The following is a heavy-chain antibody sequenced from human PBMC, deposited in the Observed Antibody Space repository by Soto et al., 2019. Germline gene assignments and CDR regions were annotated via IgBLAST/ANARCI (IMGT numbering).Heavy chain of an antibody. CDR2: LNPNGTFT. Sequence: EVQLVESGGGLVQPGGSLRLSCAGSGFTFSGYWMHWVRQAPGKGPVWVSRLNPNGTFTTNADSVKGRFTISRDNAKNTVYLQMNSLRADDTAVYYCAKGRYRIGWYDPYFDYWGQGTLVTVSS. J-gene: IGHJ4*02. D-gene: IGHD6-19*01. V-gene: IGHV3-74*01. CDR3: AKGRYRIGWYDPYFDY. CDR1: GFTFSGYW.